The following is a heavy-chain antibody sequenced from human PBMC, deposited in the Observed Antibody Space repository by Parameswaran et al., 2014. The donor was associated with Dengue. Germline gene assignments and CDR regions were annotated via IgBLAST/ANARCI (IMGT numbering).Heavy chain of an antibody. D-gene: IGHD4-17*01. Sequence: WIRQPPGKGLEWVAVISYDGSNKYYADSVKGRFTISRDNSKNTLYLQMNSLRAEDTAVYYCARAVGGDYAGYGMDVWGQGTTVTVSS. CDR2: ISYDGSNK. V-gene: IGHV3-30*04. CDR3: ARAVGGDYAGYGMDV. J-gene: IGHJ6*02.